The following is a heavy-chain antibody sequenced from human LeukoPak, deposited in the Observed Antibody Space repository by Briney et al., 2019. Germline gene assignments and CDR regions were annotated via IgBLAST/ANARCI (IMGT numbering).Heavy chain of an antibody. CDR3: ARQSGSQQLVFDY. CDR2: IYYSGST. D-gene: IGHD6-13*01. CDR1: GGSVSSGDYY. V-gene: IGHV4-39*01. J-gene: IGHJ4*02. Sequence: TSETLSLTCTVSGGSVSSGDYYWGWIRQPPGKGLEWIGSIYYSGSTYYNPSLKSRVTISVDTSKNQFSLKLSSVTAADTAVYYCARQSGSQQLVFDYWGQGTLVTVSS.